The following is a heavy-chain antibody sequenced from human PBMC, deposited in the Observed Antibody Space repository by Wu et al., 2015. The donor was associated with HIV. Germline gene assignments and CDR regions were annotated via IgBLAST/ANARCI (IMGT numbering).Heavy chain of an antibody. Sequence: GYDLYLTMSISWVRQAPGQGLEWMGWISAYSGNTKYAQKLQGRVTMTTDTSTSSAYMELRSLRSDDTAAYYCARGGVYGVNVGDYSYYYYIDVWGKGTTVTVSS. D-gene: IGHD4-23*01. CDR2: ISAYSGNT. CDR3: ARGGVYGVNVGDYSYYYYIDV. V-gene: IGHV1-18*01. J-gene: IGHJ6*03. CDR1: GYDLYLTMS.